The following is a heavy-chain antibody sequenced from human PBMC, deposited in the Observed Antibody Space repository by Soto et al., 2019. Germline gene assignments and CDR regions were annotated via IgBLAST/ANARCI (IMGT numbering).Heavy chain of an antibody. V-gene: IGHV3-48*03. J-gene: IGHJ2*01. D-gene: IGHD1-26*01. Sequence: GGSLRLSCADSGFTFSRYEMNWVRQSPGKGLEWASYTSSSSSTLYYADSVKGRFTISRDNAKNSLYLQMNSLRAEDTAVYYCARGGSGSYFWYFDLWGRGTLVTVSS. CDR1: GFTFSRYE. CDR3: ARGGSGSYFWYFDL. CDR2: TSSSSSTL.